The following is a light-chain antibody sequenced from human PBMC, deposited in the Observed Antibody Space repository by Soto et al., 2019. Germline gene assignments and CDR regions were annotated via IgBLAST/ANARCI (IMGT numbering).Light chain of an antibody. CDR2: GAS. CDR1: QSVSSSY. J-gene: IGKJ1*01. V-gene: IGKV3-20*01. Sequence: EIVLTQSPCTLSLSPGERATLSCRASQSVSSSYLAWYQQKPGQAPRLLIYGASSRATGIPDRFSGSGSGTDFTLTISRLDPEDFEVYYCQKYGSSPRTFGQGTKV. CDR3: QKYGSSPRT.